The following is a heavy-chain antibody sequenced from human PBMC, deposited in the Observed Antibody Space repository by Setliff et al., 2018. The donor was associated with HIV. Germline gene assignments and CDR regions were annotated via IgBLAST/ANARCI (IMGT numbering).Heavy chain of an antibody. CDR1: GGSFSGYY. Sequence: SETLSLTCAVYGGSFSGYYWSWIRQSPEKGLEWIGEIHHSRRTNYSPSLKSRVAISLDTCKNQSSLELSSVTAAHTAIYFCPRELGRFPYYMDVWGKGTTVTVAS. V-gene: IGHV4-34*01. CDR2: IHHSRRT. D-gene: IGHD3-16*01. J-gene: IGHJ6*03. CDR3: PRELGRFPYYMDV.